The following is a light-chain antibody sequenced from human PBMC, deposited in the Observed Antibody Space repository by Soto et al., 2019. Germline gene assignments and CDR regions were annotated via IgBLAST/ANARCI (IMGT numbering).Light chain of an antibody. CDR2: AAS. CDR3: QQSYNSPTWT. V-gene: IGKV1-39*01. CDR1: QNIGRY. J-gene: IGKJ1*01. Sequence: DIQMTQSPSSLSASVGDRVTITCRASQNIGRYLNWYQQKPGRAPDLLIYAASSLQGGVPSRFSGSGSGTDFTLTISSLQPEDFATYYCQQSYNSPTWTFGQGTQVEIK.